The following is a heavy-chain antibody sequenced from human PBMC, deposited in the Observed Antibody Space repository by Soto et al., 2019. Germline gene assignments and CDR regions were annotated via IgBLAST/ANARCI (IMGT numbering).Heavy chain of an antibody. V-gene: IGHV1-2*04. D-gene: IGHD1-26*01. Sequence: ASVKVSCKASGYTFTGYYMHWVRQAPGQGLEWMGWINPNSGGTNYAQKFQGWVTMTRDTSITTAYMELSRLRSDDTAVYYCARGQSGSYYDFDYWGQGTLVTV. J-gene: IGHJ4*02. CDR2: INPNSGGT. CDR1: GYTFTGYY. CDR3: ARGQSGSYYDFDY.